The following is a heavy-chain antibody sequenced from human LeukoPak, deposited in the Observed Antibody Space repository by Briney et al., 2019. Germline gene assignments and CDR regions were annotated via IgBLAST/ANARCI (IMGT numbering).Heavy chain of an antibody. V-gene: IGHV4-4*02. J-gene: IGHJ4*02. D-gene: IGHD2-2*01. Sequence: SETLSLTCAVSGGSISSSNWWSWVRRPPGKGLEWIGEIYHSGSTNYNPSLKSRVTISVDTSKNQFSLKLSSVTAADTAVYYCAKRYCSSTTCYDDRGAFDYWGQGTLVTVSS. CDR3: AKRYCSSTTCYDDRGAFDY. CDR1: GGSISSSNW. CDR2: IYHSGST.